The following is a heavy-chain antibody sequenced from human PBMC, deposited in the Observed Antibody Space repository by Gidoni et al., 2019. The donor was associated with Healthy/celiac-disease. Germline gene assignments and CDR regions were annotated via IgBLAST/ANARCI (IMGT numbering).Heavy chain of an antibody. D-gene: IGHD4-4*01. V-gene: IGHV4-34*01. CDR1: GGSFSGYY. J-gene: IGHJ6*02. Sequence: QVQLQQWGAGLLKHSETLSLTCAVYGGSFSGYYWGWIRQPPGKGLEWIGEINHSGSTNYNPSLKSRVTISVDTSKNQFSLKLSSVTAADTAVYYCARGGRTVGPTYYYYYYGMDVWGQGTTVTVSS. CDR3: ARGGRTVGPTYYYYYYGMDV. CDR2: INHSGST.